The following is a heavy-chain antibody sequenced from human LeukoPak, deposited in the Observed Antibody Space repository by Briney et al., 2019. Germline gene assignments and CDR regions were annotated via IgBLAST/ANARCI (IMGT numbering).Heavy chain of an antibody. CDR1: KFTFSNYA. D-gene: IGHD2-15*01. V-gene: IGHV3-23*01. CDR2: VSSSGTNT. Sequence: TGGSLRLSCAASKFTFSNYAMSWVRQAPGKGLEWVSSVSSSGTNTYYADSVKGRFTISRDNSKNTLYLQMNNLRAEDTAVYYCAKGLPSAWYCFDFWGQGTLVAVFS. CDR3: AKGLPSAWYCFDF. J-gene: IGHJ4*02.